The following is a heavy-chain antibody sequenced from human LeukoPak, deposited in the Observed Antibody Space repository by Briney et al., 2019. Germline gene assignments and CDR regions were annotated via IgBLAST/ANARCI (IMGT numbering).Heavy chain of an antibody. CDR2: ISWNSGSI. CDR1: GFTFDDYA. D-gene: IGHD3-22*01. J-gene: IGHJ4*02. Sequence: GRSLRLSCAASGFTFDDYAMHWVRQAPGKGLEWVSGISWNSGSIGYADSVKGRFTTSRDNAKNSLYLQMNSLRAEDTALYYCAKGRYDSSGYFNYWGQGTLVTVSS. CDR3: AKGRYDSSGYFNY. V-gene: IGHV3-9*01.